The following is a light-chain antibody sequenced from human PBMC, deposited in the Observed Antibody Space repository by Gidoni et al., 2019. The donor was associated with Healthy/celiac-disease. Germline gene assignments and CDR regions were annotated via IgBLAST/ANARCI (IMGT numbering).Light chain of an antibody. Sequence: PGTLSLSPGERATLSCRASQSVSSSYLAWYQQKPGQAPRLLIYGASSRATGIPDRFSGSGSGTDFTLTISRLEPEDFAVYYCQQYGSSPFTFGGGTKVEIK. CDR2: GAS. CDR1: QSVSSSY. J-gene: IGKJ4*01. CDR3: QQYGSSPFT. V-gene: IGKV3-20*01.